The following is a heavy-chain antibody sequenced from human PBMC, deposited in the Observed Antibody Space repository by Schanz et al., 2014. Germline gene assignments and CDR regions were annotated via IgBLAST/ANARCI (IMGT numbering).Heavy chain of an antibody. Sequence: QVQLVQSGAEVKKPGASVKVSCKVSGSIFSKLLMHWVRQGPAKGLEWMGGFDPKKGEAIYAQKFQGRVTMTEDTSTGTAYRELRSLTSEDTAVYYCATGPHIVVAFDYWGQGTLVTVSS. CDR1: GSIFSKLL. V-gene: IGHV1-24*01. CDR2: FDPKKGEA. J-gene: IGHJ4*02. D-gene: IGHD2-21*01. CDR3: ATGPHIVVAFDY.